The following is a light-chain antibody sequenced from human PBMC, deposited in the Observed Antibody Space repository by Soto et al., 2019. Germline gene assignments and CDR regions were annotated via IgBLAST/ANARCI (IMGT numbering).Light chain of an antibody. Sequence: DIQMAQSPSSLSASIGGRVTVACRSSQTISSWLAWYQQKPGKAPKLLIYDASSLKSGVPSRFSGSGSGTEFTLTISRLQPDDVATYYCLQYNSHSWTFGEGTKVDIK. CDR1: QTISSW. CDR3: LQYNSHSWT. V-gene: IGKV1-5*03. J-gene: IGKJ1*01. CDR2: DAS.